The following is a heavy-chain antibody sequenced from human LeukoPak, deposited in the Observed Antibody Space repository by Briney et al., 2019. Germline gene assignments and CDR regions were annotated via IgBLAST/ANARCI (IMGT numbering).Heavy chain of an antibody. CDR2: IKQDGSEK. J-gene: IGHJ4*02. CDR3: ARSAGSSGWYEGYYFDY. D-gene: IGHD6-13*01. V-gene: IGHV3-7*01. CDR1: GFTFSRYW. Sequence: GGSLRLSCAASGFTFSRYWMSWVRQAPGKGLEWVANIKQDGSEKYYVDSVRGRFTISRDNAKISLYLQMNSLRAEDTSVYYCARSAGSSGWYEGYYFDYWGQGTLVTVSS.